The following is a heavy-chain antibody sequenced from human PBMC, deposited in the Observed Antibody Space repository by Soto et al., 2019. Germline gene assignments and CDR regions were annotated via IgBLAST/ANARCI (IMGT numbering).Heavy chain of an antibody. D-gene: IGHD2-8*02. CDR1: GGTLTRFINYP. CDR3: AGRDTGGFLRYFDN. CDR2: IVPNIGTV. Sequence: ASVKVSCKASGGTLTRFINYPIDWVRQAPRQGLEWMGGIVPNIGTVNHGQKFQGRVTITADKSTVPAFMELNSLRSEDTAPYFCAGRDTGGFLRYFDNWGQGTLVTVSS. J-gene: IGHJ4*02. V-gene: IGHV1-69*06.